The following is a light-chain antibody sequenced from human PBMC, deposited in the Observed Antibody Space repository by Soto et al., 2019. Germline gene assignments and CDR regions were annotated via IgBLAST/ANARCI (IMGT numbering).Light chain of an antibody. V-gene: IGKV3-20*01. CDR3: QQYGSVSWT. J-gene: IGKJ1*01. CDR2: GAS. Sequence: IGLTQSPCTLSLSPGDRATLACRASQNIXTQYRAWYRFNPGQAPRIIXFGASGRATGSPDRLSGSGSGTDFTLTISRLEPEYFAVYYCQQYGSVSWTFGQGTKVDIK. CDR1: QNIXTQY.